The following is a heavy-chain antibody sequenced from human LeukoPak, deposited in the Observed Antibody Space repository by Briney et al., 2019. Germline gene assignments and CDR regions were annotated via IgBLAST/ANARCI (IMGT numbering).Heavy chain of an antibody. CDR1: GGSISSYY. Sequence: SQTLSLTGTVSGGSISSYYWSWIRQPPGKGLEWIGYIYYSGSTNYNPSLKSRVTISVDTSKNQFSLKLSSVTAADTAVYYCARDTSLAGIAAESVVWGQGTLVTVSS. CDR3: ARDTSLAGIAAESVV. V-gene: IGHV4-59*01. D-gene: IGHD6-13*01. CDR2: IYYSGST. J-gene: IGHJ4*02.